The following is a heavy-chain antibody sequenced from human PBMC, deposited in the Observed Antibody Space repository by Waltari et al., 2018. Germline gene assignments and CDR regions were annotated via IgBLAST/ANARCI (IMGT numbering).Heavy chain of an antibody. CDR1: GYTFTSYY. J-gene: IGHJ4*02. CDR2: INPSGGST. D-gene: IGHD4-17*01. CDR3: ARDPPPPHPYGGNSENY. Sequence: QVQLVQSGAEVKKPGASVKVSCKASGYTFTSYYMHWVRQAPGQGLEWMGIINPSGGSTSYAQKFQGRVTMTRDTSTSTVYMELSSLRSEDTAVYYCARDPPPPHPYGGNSENYWGQGTLVTVSS. V-gene: IGHV1-46*01.